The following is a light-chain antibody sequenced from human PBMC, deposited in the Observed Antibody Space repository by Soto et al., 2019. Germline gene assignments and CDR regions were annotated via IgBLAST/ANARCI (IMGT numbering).Light chain of an antibody. CDR1: QSVSSSQ. J-gene: IGKJ2*01. CDR2: GAS. CDR3: QQYDTSPHT. Sequence: EIVLTQSPGTLSLSPGESATLSCRASQSVSSSQVAWYQQKPGQAPRLLIYGASSRATGIPDRFSGVGSETDFTLTISRLEPEDFAVYYCQQYDTSPHTLGPGTKLEIK. V-gene: IGKV3-20*01.